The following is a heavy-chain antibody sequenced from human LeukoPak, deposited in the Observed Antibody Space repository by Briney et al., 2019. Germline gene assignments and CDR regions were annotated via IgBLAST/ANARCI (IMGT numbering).Heavy chain of an antibody. J-gene: IGHJ4*02. CDR1: GSPFSSYS. V-gene: IGHV3-48*04. Sequence: GGSLRPSCAASGSPFSSYSMNWVRRAPGKGLESFYTISKSGDRIYHADSVKGRFTIFRDNAKNSLYLQMDSLRAEDTAVYYCARDLLNDEGSSYFFDQWGQGTLVTVSS. D-gene: IGHD2-2*01. CDR3: ARDLLNDEGSSYFFDQ. CDR2: ISKSGDRI.